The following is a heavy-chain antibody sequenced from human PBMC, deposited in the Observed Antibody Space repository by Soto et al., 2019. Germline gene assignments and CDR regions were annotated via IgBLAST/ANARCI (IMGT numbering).Heavy chain of an antibody. Sequence: ASVKVSCKASGYPFTRYSIRWVRQAPGQGLEWMGWISGYNGDTEYSKNFQGRLTMTIDTSTTTASMELRSLRSDDTAVYYCARASLTIFGAPYGMDVWGQGTSLT. J-gene: IGHJ6*01. D-gene: IGHD3-3*01. CDR3: ARASLTIFGAPYGMDV. V-gene: IGHV1-18*04. CDR1: GYPFTRYS. CDR2: ISGYNGDT.